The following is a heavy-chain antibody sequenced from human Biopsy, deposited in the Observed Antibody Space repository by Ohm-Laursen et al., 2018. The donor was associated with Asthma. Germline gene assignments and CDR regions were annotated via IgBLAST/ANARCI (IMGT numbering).Heavy chain of an antibody. CDR2: VHSSGST. Sequence: GTLSLTWAVSPGSINDYYWNWIRQFPGKGLEWIGYVHSSGSTRFNPSLKSRVTISLDTSKNHFSLRLSFVTAADTAVYFCARGQGRGIQLWSLDPRGQGILVTVSS. CDR3: ARGQGRGIQLWSLDP. V-gene: IGHV4-59*01. J-gene: IGHJ5*02. D-gene: IGHD5-18*01. CDR1: PGSINDYY.